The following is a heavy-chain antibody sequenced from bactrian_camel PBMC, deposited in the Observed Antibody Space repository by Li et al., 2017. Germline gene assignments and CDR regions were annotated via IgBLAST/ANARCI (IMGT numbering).Heavy chain of an antibody. Sequence: HVQLVESGGGSVQTGGSLRLSCSTSGVMYRRTCMGWFRQAPGKTREAVAAMHAGDGTTWYSDSVKGRFTISRDYYENTVYLQMGSLKPEDTAMYYCAAVHELSWYCGSSVASLSKPDFRYWGQETQVTVS. CDR1: GVMYRRTC. V-gene: IGHV3S54*01. J-gene: IGHJ6*01. D-gene: IGHD6*01. CDR3: AAVHELSWYCGSSVASLSKPDFRY. CDR2: MHAGDGTT.